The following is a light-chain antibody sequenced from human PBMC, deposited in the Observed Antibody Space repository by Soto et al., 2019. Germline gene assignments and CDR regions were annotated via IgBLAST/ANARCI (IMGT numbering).Light chain of an antibody. CDR3: QHRGTFT. CDR1: QSVSSSY. Sequence: EIVLTQSPGTLSLSPGERATLSCRASQSVSSSYLAWYQQKPGQAPRLLIYGASSRATGIPDRFSGSGSGTDFTLTISRLEPEDFALYYCQHRGTFTFGPGTKVDIK. J-gene: IGKJ3*01. V-gene: IGKV3-20*01. CDR2: GAS.